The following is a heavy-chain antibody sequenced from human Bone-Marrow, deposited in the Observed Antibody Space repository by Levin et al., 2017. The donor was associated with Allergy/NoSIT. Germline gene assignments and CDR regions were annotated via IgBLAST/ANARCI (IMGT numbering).Heavy chain of an antibody. V-gene: IGHV4-39*01. CDR3: ARHQRGTDAFDI. D-gene: IGHD3-16*01. J-gene: IGHJ3*02. CDR1: GGSISNTDYY. Sequence: GSLRLSCSVSGGSISNTDYYWAWIRQPPGKGLEWIGTIYYSGSTFYNPTLKSRVSISVDTSKNRFSLKLSSVTAADTAVYFCARHQRGTDAFDIWGRGTVVTVSS. CDR2: IYYSGST.